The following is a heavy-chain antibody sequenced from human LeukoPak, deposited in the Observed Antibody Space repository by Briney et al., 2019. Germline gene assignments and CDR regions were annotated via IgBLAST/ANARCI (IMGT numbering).Heavy chain of an antibody. CDR2: ISRSGSTI. CDR3: AREVYASSGYDYYRPTFDI. J-gene: IGHJ3*02. Sequence: GGSLRLSCAASGFTFSTYEMSWVRQAPGKGLEWVSYISRSGSTIYYADSVKGRFSISRANAKNSLFLQMNSLRAEDTAVYYCAREVYASSGYDYYRPTFDIWGHGTLVTVSS. V-gene: IGHV3-48*03. D-gene: IGHD3-22*01. CDR1: GFTFSTYE.